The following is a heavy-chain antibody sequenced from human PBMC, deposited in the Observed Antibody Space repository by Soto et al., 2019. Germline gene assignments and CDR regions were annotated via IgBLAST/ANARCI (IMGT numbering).Heavy chain of an antibody. J-gene: IGHJ4*02. Sequence: ESGGGLVQPGGSLRLSCAASGFTFSSYSMNWVRQAPGKGLEWVSYISSSSSTIYYADSVKGRFTISRDNAKNSLYLQMNSLRAEDTAVYYCARLPTTVITSENYWGQGTLVTVSS. CDR2: ISSSSSTI. V-gene: IGHV3-48*01. CDR3: ARLPTTVITSENY. CDR1: GFTFSSYS. D-gene: IGHD4-17*01.